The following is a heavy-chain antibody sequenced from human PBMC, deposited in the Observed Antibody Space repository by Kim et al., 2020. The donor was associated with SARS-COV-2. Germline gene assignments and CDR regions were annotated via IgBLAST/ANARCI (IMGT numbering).Heavy chain of an antibody. Sequence: ASVKVSCKASGYTFTSYAMNWVRQAPGQGLEWMGWINTNTGNPTYAQGFTGRFVFSLDTSVSTAYLQISSLKAEDTAVYYCARVNLPSAVAGFNYYGMDVWGQGTTVTVSS. V-gene: IGHV7-4-1*02. D-gene: IGHD6-19*01. CDR1: GYTFTSYA. CDR3: ARVNLPSAVAGFNYYGMDV. CDR2: INTNTGNP. J-gene: IGHJ6*02.